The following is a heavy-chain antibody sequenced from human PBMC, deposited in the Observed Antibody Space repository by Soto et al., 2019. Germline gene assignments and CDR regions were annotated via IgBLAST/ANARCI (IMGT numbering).Heavy chain of an antibody. CDR2: IYYSGNT. CDR1: GGSIISGGSF. CDR3: AKSLPGGTVYYMDV. Sequence: QLQLRESGPGLVKPSQTLSLICTASGGSIISGGSFWSWVRQVPGKGLEWIGHIYYSGNTYYNPSLKGRVVISVATSQNHVPLKLTSVTAADTATYYCAKSLPGGTVYYMDVWGEGTTVTV. D-gene: IGHD1-26*01. J-gene: IGHJ6*03. V-gene: IGHV4-31*03.